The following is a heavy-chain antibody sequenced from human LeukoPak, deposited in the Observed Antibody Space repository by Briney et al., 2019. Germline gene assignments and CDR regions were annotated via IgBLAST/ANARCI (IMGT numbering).Heavy chain of an antibody. CDR3: AKRRAAADTEDAFDI. V-gene: IGHV3-23*01. D-gene: IGHD6-13*01. Sequence: SGGSLRLSCAASGFTFSSYAMSWVRQAPGKGLEWVSAISGSGGSTYYADSVKGRFTISRDNSKNTLYLQMNSLRAEDTAVYYCAKRRAAADTEDAFDIWGQGTMVTVSS. CDR1: GFTFSSYA. CDR2: ISGSGGST. J-gene: IGHJ3*02.